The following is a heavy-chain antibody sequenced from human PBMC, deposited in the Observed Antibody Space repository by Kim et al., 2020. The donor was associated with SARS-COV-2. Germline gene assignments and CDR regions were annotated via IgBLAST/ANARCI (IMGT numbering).Heavy chain of an antibody. CDR3: ARGSEGAFDI. J-gene: IGHJ3*02. CDR2: GHT. V-gene: IGHV1-8*01. Sequence: GHTGNDQKVQGRVTMTRNTSIDTAYMELSSRRSDDTAVYYCARGSEGAFDIWGQGTVVTVSS.